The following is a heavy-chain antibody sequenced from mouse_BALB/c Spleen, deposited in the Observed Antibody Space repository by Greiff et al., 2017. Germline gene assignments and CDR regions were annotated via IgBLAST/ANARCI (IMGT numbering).Heavy chain of an antibody. D-gene: IGHD2-3*01. V-gene: IGHV3-6*02. Sequence: EVQLKESGPGLVKPSQSLSLTCSVTGYSITSGYYWNWIRQFPGNKLEWMGYISYDGSNNYNPSLKNRISITRDTSKNQFFLKLNSVTTEDTATYYCAREPIYDGYPPFDVWGAGTTVTVSS. J-gene: IGHJ1*01. CDR1: GYSITSGYY. CDR3: AREPIYDGYPPFDV. CDR2: ISYDGSN.